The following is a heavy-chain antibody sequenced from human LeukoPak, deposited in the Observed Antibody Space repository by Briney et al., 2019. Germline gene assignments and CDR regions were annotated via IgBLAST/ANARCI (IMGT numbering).Heavy chain of an antibody. D-gene: IGHD6-13*01. Sequence: PGGSLRLSCAASGFTVSSNYMTWVRQAPGKGLEWVSVIYSGGSTYYADSVKDRSIISRDNFKNTLNLQMNSLRAEDAAVYYCARGTSVAWYGLYWGQGTLVTVSS. V-gene: IGHV3-66*01. J-gene: IGHJ4*02. CDR2: IYSGGST. CDR3: ARGTSVAWYGLY. CDR1: GFTVSSNY.